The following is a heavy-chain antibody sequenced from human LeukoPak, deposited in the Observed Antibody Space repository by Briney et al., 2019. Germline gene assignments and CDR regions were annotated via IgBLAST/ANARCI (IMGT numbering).Heavy chain of an antibody. Sequence: GGSLRLSCAVSGFTFSSYGMHWVRQAPGKGLEWVAVVSYDGSNNYYADSVKGRFTISRDNSKNTLYLQMNSLRAKDTAVYYCARDLASSGSYWGQGTLVTVSS. V-gene: IGHV3-30*03. CDR2: VSYDGSNN. D-gene: IGHD3-10*01. J-gene: IGHJ4*02. CDR1: GFTFSSYG. CDR3: ARDLASSGSY.